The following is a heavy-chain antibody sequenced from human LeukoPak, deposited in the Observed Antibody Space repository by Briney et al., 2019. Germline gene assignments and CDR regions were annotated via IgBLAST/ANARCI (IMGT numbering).Heavy chain of an antibody. CDR2: IYSGGST. CDR1: GFTVSTNY. J-gene: IGHJ4*02. V-gene: IGHV3-53*01. CDR3: ARRGDGGRSFDH. D-gene: IGHD4-23*01. Sequence: GGSLRLSCAASGFTVSTNYVSWVRQAPGKGLEWVSIIYSGGSTYYADSVKGRFTISRDNSKNTLYLQVNSLRAEDTALYYCARRGDGGRSFDHWGQGTLVTVSS.